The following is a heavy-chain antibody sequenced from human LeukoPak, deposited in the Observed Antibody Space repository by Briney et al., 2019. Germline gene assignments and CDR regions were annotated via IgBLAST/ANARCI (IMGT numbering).Heavy chain of an antibody. V-gene: IGHV3-23*01. J-gene: IGHJ4*02. Sequence: GGSLPLSGAAPELTFSSYAMSGVREAPPRGLEGVSSLRGNGDTFYADSVKGRFTLSRDDSRNTVYLQLNNLRVEDTAVYYCAKANWVSNADAVLWGQGTVVTVSS. CDR1: ELTFSSYA. CDR3: AKANWVSNADAVL. D-gene: IGHD1-1*01. CDR2: LRGNGDT.